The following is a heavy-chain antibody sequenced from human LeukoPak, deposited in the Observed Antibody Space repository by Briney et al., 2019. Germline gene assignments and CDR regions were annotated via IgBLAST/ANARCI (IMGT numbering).Heavy chain of an antibody. V-gene: IGHV4-39*02. CDR3: ARDDTHYGSSGSFYDAFDI. Sequence: SETLSLTCTVSGGSISSSSYYWGWIRQPPGKGLEWIGSIYYSGSTYYNPSLKSRVTISVDTSKNQFSLKLSSVTAADTAVYYCARDDTHYGSSGSFYDAFDIWGQGTMVTVSS. CDR1: GGSISSSSYY. CDR2: IYYSGST. D-gene: IGHD3-22*01. J-gene: IGHJ3*02.